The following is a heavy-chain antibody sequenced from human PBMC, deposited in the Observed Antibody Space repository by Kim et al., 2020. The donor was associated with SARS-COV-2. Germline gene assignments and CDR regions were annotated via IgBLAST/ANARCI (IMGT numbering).Heavy chain of an antibody. Sequence: SETLSLTCTVSGGSISSYYWSWIRQPPGKGLEWIGYIYYSGSTNYNPSLKSRVTISVDTSKNQFSLKLSSVTAADTAVYYCARDQHPSSYNWNTGFDPWGQGTLVTVSS. CDR3: ARDQHPSSYNWNTGFDP. CDR2: IYYSGST. CDR1: GGSISSYY. J-gene: IGHJ5*02. D-gene: IGHD1-1*01. V-gene: IGHV4-59*13.